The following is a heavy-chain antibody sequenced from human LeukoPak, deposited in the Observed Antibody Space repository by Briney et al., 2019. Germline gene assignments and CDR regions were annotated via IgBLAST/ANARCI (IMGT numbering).Heavy chain of an antibody. V-gene: IGHV1-46*01. Sequence: GASVKVSCKASGYTFTSYYMHWVRQAPGQGLEWMGIINPSGGSTSYAQKFQGRVTMTRDTSTSTVYMELSSLRSEDTAVYYCATGAPPDTAMVSPAIDDAFDIWGQGTMVTVSS. D-gene: IGHD5-18*01. CDR2: INPSGGST. CDR3: ATGAPPDTAMVSPAIDDAFDI. J-gene: IGHJ3*02. CDR1: GYTFTSYY.